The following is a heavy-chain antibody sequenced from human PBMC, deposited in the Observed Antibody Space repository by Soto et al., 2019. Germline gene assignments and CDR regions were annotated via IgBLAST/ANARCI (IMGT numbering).Heavy chain of an antibody. Sequence: ASMKVSCKVSGYTLTELSMHWVRQAPGKGLEWMGGFDPEDGETVYAQKFQGRVTMTEDTSTDTAYMELSSLRSEDTAVYYCARSIVVVTALDYWGQGTLVTVSS. CDR2: FDPEDGET. D-gene: IGHD2-21*02. V-gene: IGHV1-24*01. CDR1: GYTLTELS. J-gene: IGHJ4*02. CDR3: ARSIVVVTALDY.